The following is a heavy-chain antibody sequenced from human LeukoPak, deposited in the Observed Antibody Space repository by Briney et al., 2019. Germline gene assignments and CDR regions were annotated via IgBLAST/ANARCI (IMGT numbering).Heavy chain of an antibody. J-gene: IGHJ4*02. Sequence: ASVKVSCKASGCTFTSYDIKWVRQATGQGLEWMGWMNPNSGNTGYAQKFQGRVTMTRNTSISTAYMELSSLRSEDTAVYYCARGRTIFGVDIDYWGQGTMVTVSS. CDR2: MNPNSGNT. V-gene: IGHV1-8*01. D-gene: IGHD3-3*01. CDR3: ARGRTIFGVDIDY. CDR1: GCTFTSYD.